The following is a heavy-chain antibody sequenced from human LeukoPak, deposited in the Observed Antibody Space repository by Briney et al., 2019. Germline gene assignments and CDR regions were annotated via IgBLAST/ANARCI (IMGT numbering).Heavy chain of an antibody. V-gene: IGHV4-39*07. Sequence: SETLSLTCTVAGGSISSGSYYWGWIRQPPGKGLEWIGTMYYSGSTYYNPSLKSRVTILVDTSKNQFSLKLSSVTAADTAVYYCARATAFFDIWGQGTMVTVSS. CDR3: ARATAFFDI. CDR2: MYYSGST. J-gene: IGHJ3*02. CDR1: GGSISSGSYY.